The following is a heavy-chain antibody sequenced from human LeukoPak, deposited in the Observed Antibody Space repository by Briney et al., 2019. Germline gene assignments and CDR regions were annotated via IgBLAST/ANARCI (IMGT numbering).Heavy chain of an antibody. CDR3: VRAPATNEWRCMDY. CDR2: IKQDGSEK. CDR1: GSTFSSYS. D-gene: IGHD2-8*02. Sequence: GGSLRLSCAASGSTFSSYSMNWVRQAPGKGLEWVANIKQDGSEKRYVDPVEGRFTISRDNAKNSLYLQMSSLRAEDTGVYYCVRAPATNEWRCMDYWGQGTLVTVSS. V-gene: IGHV3-7*01. J-gene: IGHJ4*02.